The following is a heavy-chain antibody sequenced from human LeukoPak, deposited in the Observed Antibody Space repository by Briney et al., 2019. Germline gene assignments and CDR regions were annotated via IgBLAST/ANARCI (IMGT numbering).Heavy chain of an antibody. CDR1: GGSISSSSYY. CDR2: IYYSGST. Sequence: NPSETLSLTSTVSGGSISSSSYYWGWIRQPPGKGLEWIGSIYYSGSTYYNPSLKSRVTISVDTSKNQFSLKLSSVTAADTAVYYCARVGRAAIHYMDVWGKGTTVTVSS. CDR3: ARVGRAAIHYMDV. D-gene: IGHD2-2*01. J-gene: IGHJ6*03. V-gene: IGHV4-39*07.